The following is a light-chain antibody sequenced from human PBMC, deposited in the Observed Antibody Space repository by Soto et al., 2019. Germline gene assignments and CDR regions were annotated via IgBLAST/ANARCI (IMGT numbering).Light chain of an antibody. Sequence: DIQMTQSPSTLSASIGDRVTISCRASQNIGRWLAWYQQKPGTAPNLLIYHASNLRGGVPSRFSGGGSGTEFTLTISSLQPEDIATYYCQQYENLPTFGQGTRLEIK. CDR1: QNIGRW. J-gene: IGKJ5*01. CDR3: QQYENLPT. V-gene: IGKV1-5*01. CDR2: HAS.